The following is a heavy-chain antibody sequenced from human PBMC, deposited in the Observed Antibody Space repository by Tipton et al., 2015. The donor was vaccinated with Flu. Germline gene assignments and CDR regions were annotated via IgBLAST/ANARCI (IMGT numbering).Heavy chain of an antibody. V-gene: IGHV3-48*04. CDR1: GFTFSSYS. CDR2: ISSSSSTI. CDR3: ASVPDEWELPY. Sequence: SLRLSCAASGFTFSSYSMNWVRQAPGKGLEWVSYISSSSSTIYYADSVKGRFTISRDNAKNSLYLQMNSLRAEDTAVYYCASVPDEWELPYWGQGTLVTVSS. D-gene: IGHD1-26*01. J-gene: IGHJ4*02.